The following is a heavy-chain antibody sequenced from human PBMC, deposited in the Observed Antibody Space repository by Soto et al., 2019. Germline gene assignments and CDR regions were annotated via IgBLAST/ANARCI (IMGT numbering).Heavy chain of an antibody. CDR3: SRGILV. Sequence: QVQLQESGPGLVKPSQTLSLTCTVSGGSINSGGYCWSWIRQHPGKGLDWIGCISYGGSTSYNPSLKSRVTISVDTSKNQFSLKLSSLTAADTAVFYGSRGILVWGQGTLITVSS. V-gene: IGHV4-31*03. CDR2: ISYGGST. J-gene: IGHJ4*02. D-gene: IGHD5-18*01. CDR1: GGSINSGGYC.